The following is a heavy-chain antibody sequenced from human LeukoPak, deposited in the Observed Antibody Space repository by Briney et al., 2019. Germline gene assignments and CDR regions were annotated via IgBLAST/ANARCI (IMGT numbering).Heavy chain of an antibody. CDR3: ARGPPYYYGSGSSYLMDV. D-gene: IGHD3-10*01. Sequence: ASVKVSCKASGYTFTSYAMHWVRQAPGQRLEWMGWINAGNGNTKYSQKFQGRVTITRDTSASTAYMELSSLRSEDTAVYYCARGPPYYYGSGSSYLMDVWGQGTTVTVSS. CDR1: GYTFTSYA. CDR2: INAGNGNT. V-gene: IGHV1-3*01. J-gene: IGHJ6*02.